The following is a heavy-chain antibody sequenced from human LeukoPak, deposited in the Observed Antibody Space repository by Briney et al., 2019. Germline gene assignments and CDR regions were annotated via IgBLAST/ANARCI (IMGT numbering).Heavy chain of an antibody. CDR3: ARDPYSGSYSDYYYYYMDV. J-gene: IGHJ6*03. Sequence: PGKSLRLSYEGSGFNFSDHSMNWVRQAPGKGLEWVSFISSSGGTIYYADSVKGRFTISRDNAKNSLYLQLNSLRAEDTAVYYCARDPYSGSYSDYYYYYMDVWGKGTTVTVSS. V-gene: IGHV3-48*04. D-gene: IGHD1-26*01. CDR1: GFNFSDHS. CDR2: ISSSGGTI.